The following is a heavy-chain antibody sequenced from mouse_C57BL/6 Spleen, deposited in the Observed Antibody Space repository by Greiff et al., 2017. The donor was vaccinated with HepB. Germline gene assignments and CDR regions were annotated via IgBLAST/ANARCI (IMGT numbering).Heavy chain of an antibody. D-gene: IGHD4-1*01. CDR2: IRNKANGYTT. Sequence: EVQLVESGGGLVQPGGSLSLSCAASGFTFTDYYMSWVRQPPGKALEWFGFIRNKANGYTTEYSASVKGRFTISRDNSQSILYLQMNALRAEDSTTYYCARNRSWDLGWYFDVWGTGTTVTVSS. CDR3: ARNRSWDLGWYFDV. V-gene: IGHV7-3*01. J-gene: IGHJ1*03. CDR1: GFTFTDYY.